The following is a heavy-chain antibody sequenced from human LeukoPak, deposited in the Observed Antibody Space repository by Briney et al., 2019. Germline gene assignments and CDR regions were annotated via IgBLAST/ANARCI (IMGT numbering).Heavy chain of an antibody. V-gene: IGHV4-39*07. Sequence: SETLSLTCTVSGGSNSSYYWGWIRQPPGKGLEWIGSIYYSGSTYYNPSLKSRVTISVDTSKNQFSLKLSSVTAADTAVYYCARVGWFGDSVFDYWGQGTLVTVSS. CDR3: ARVGWFGDSVFDY. CDR2: IYYSGST. CDR1: GGSNSSYY. D-gene: IGHD3-10*01. J-gene: IGHJ4*02.